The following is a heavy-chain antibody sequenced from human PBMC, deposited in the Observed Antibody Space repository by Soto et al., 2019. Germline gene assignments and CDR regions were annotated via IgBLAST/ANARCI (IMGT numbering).Heavy chain of an antibody. CDR3: ARDREGIVDSTSDYYYGMDV. Sequence: QVQLQESGPGLVKPSQTLSLTCTVSGGSISSIGYYWSWIRQHPGKGLEWIGFIYFTGSTYYNPSLKIRITISVDTLKNQFSLNLTSVTAADTAVYYCARDREGIVDSTSDYYYGMDVWGQGTTVTVSS. V-gene: IGHV4-31*03. J-gene: IGHJ6*02. CDR2: IYFTGST. D-gene: IGHD3-22*01. CDR1: GGSISSIGYY.